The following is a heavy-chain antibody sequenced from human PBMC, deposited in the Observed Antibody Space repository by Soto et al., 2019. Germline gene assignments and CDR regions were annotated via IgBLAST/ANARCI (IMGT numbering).Heavy chain of an antibody. J-gene: IGHJ3*02. CDR2: ISSSSSYI. CDR1: GFTFSNYT. Sequence: PGGSLRLSCAASGFTFSNYTMIWVRQAPGKGLEWVSSISSSSSYIQYADSVKGRFTISRDNAKNSLYLQMNSLRVEDTAVYFCARDSKAYYDSSDYPDAFDIWGRGTMVTVSS. D-gene: IGHD3-22*01. CDR3: ARDSKAYYDSSDYPDAFDI. V-gene: IGHV3-21*01.